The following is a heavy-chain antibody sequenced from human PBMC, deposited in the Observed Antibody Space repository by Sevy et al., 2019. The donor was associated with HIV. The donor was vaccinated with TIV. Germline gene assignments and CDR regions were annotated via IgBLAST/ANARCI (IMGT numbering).Heavy chain of an antibody. V-gene: IGHV3-7*01. J-gene: IGHJ4*02. Sequence: GGSLILSCAASGFTFRSYWMSWVRHAPGKGLEWVANIKQDGSEKYYVDSVKGRFTISRDNAKNSLFLQMNSLRAEDTAVYYCARDSLDSGGYYFGGHDYWGQGTLVTVSS. D-gene: IGHD3-22*01. CDR2: IKQDGSEK. CDR3: ARDSLDSGGYYFGGHDY. CDR1: GFTFRSYW.